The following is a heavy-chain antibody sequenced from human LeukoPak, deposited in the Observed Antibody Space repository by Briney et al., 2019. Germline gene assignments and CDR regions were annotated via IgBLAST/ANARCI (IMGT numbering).Heavy chain of an antibody. V-gene: IGHV3-21*01. CDR3: ARDWGYSGSYSSPFWFDP. CDR1: GFTFSSYS. Sequence: GGSLRLSCAASGFTFSSYSMNWVRQAPGKGLEWVSSISSSISYIYYADSAKCRFTISRANAKNSLYLQMNSLRAEDTAVYYCARDWGYSGSYSSPFWFDPWGQGTLVTVSS. D-gene: IGHD1-26*01. J-gene: IGHJ5*02. CDR2: ISSSISYI.